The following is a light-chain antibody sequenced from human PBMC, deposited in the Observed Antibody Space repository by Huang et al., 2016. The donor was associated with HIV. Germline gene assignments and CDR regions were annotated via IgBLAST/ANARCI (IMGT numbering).Light chain of an antibody. Sequence: ETVMTQSPATLSVFPGESATLSCRASQSVNNNLAWYQQKPGQAPRLLISGASTRATGIPARFSGSGSGTEFTLTISSLQSEDFAVYYCQQYSNWPFTFGPGTKVDIK. CDR1: QSVNNN. CDR2: GAS. J-gene: IGKJ3*01. V-gene: IGKV3-15*01. CDR3: QQYSNWPFT.